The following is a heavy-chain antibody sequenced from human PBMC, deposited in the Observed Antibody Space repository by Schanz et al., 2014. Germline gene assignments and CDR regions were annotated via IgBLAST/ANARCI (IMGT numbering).Heavy chain of an antibody. CDR3: ARDFHGYGPHLDY. CDR2: ISSGGGST. V-gene: IGHV3-21*02. CDR1: GFTASSHS. D-gene: IGHD5-12*01. J-gene: IGHJ4*02. Sequence: EVQLVESGGGLVKPGGSLRLSCGVSGFTASSHSMNWVRQAPGKGLVWVSSISSGGGSTYYADSVKGRFTVSRDNSKNTLYLQLNSLRAEDTAVYYCARDFHGYGPHLDYWGQGSLVTVSS.